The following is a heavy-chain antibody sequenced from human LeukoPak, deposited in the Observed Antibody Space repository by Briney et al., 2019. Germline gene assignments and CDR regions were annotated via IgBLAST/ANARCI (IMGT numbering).Heavy chain of an antibody. CDR2: IYYSGST. D-gene: IGHD5-12*01. Sequence: SETLSLTCTVSGCSFSNYFWSWIRQPPGKGLEWIGYIYYSGSTNYNPSLKSRVTMSVDTSKNQFSLNLISVTAADTAVYYCARHRGFQGSNWFDPWGQGTLVTVSS. CDR3: ARHRGFQGSNWFDP. CDR1: GCSFSNYF. J-gene: IGHJ5*02. V-gene: IGHV4-59*01.